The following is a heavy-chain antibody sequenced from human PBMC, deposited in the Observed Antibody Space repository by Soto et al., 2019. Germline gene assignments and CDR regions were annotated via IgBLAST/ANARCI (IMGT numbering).Heavy chain of an antibody. Sequence: GGSLRLSCAASGFTFSSYWMHWVRQAPGKGLVWVSRINSDGSSISYADSVKGRFTISRDNAKNTLYLQMNSLRVEDTAVYYCSRETGYSSGWRQDYWCQGTLVTVSS. CDR2: INSDGSSI. J-gene: IGHJ4*02. D-gene: IGHD6-19*01. V-gene: IGHV3-74*01. CDR1: GFTFSSYW. CDR3: SRETGYSSGWRQDY.